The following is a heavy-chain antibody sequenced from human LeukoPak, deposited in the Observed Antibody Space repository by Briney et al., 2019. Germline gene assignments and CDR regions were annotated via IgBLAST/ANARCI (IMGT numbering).Heavy chain of an antibody. V-gene: IGHV3-23*01. CDR3: ARHGSWSFDY. D-gene: IGHD6-13*01. CDR2: ITSGSGSNV. Sequence: GGSLRLSCAASGFTFSSYAMSWDRQAPGKGLEWVSAITSGSGSNVYYTDSLKGRFTISRDNSKNTLYLQMNSLRAEDTAVYYCARHGSWSFDYWGQGTLVTVSA. J-gene: IGHJ4*02. CDR1: GFTFSSYA.